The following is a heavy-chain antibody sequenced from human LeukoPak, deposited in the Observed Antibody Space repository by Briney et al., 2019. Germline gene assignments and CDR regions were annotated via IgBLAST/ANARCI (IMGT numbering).Heavy chain of an antibody. V-gene: IGHV1-46*01. CDR1: GYTFTSYY. J-gene: IGHJ4*02. D-gene: IGHD3-10*01. CDR2: INPSGGST. CDR3: ARDRSPGWAGEYYFDY. Sequence: ASVKVSCKASGYTFTSYYMHWVRQAPGQGLEWMGIINPSGGSTSYAQKFQGRVTTTRDTSTSTVYMELSSLRSEDTAVYYCARDRSPGWAGEYYFDYWGQGTLVTVSS.